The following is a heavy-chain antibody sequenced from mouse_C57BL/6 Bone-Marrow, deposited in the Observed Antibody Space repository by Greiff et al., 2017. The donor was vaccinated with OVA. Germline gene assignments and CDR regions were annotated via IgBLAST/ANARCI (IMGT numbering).Heavy chain of an antibody. CDR2: IWSGGST. CDR3: ARNCLYYYGSSYNFDY. Sequence: QVQLQQSGPGLVQPSQSLSITCTVSGFSLTSYGVHWVRQSPGKGLEWLGVIWSGGSTDYNAAFISRLSISKDNSKSQVFFKMNSLQADDTAIYYCARNCLYYYGSSYNFDYWGQGTTLTVSS. V-gene: IGHV2-2*01. CDR1: GFSLTSYG. J-gene: IGHJ2*01. D-gene: IGHD1-1*01.